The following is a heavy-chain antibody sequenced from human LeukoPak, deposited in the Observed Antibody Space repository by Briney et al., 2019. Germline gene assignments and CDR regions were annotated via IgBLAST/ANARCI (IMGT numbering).Heavy chain of an antibody. J-gene: IGHJ4*02. D-gene: IGHD3-22*01. CDR3: ARDYDYYDSSGYLTHFDY. Sequence: GGSLRLPCAASGFTFSSYWMSWVRQAPGKGLEWVANIKQDGSEKYYVDSVKGRFTISRDNAKNSLYLQMNSLRAEDTAVYYCARDYDYYDSSGYLTHFDYWGQGTLVTVSS. CDR1: GFTFSSYW. V-gene: IGHV3-7*01. CDR2: IKQDGSEK.